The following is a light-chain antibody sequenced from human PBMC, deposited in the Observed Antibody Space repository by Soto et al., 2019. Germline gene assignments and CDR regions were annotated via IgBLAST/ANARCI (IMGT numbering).Light chain of an antibody. CDR3: SSYTTSRTVV. Sequence: QSALTQPASVSGSPGQSITISCTGTSSDVGAYGYVAWYQQHPGKAPKLMIYEVSYRPSGVSNRFSGSKSGNAASLTISGLQAEDEADYYCSSYTTSRTVVFGGGTKVTVL. V-gene: IGLV2-14*01. CDR1: SSDVGAYGY. CDR2: EVS. J-gene: IGLJ2*01.